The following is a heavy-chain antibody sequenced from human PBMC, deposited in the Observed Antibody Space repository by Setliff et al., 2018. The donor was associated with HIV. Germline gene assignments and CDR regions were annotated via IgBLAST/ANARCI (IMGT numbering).Heavy chain of an antibody. CDR3: ARHSRGWYYFDY. D-gene: IGHD6-19*01. CDR2: IYYSGST. J-gene: IGHJ4*02. V-gene: IGHV4-39*01. CDR1: GGSIRSNSYY. Sequence: SETLSLTCSVSGGSIRSNSYYWSWIRQHPGKGLEWIGYIYYSGSTYYNPSLKSRVTISVDTSKNQFSLKLSSVTAADTAVYYCARHSRGWYYFDYWGQGTLVTVSS.